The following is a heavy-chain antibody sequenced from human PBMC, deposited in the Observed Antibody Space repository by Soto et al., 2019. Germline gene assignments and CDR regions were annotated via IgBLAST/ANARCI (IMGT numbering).Heavy chain of an antibody. D-gene: IGHD6-13*01. CDR1: GFTFSAYN. J-gene: IGHJ4*02. V-gene: IGHV3-48*01. Sequence: EVQLVESGGGLVQPGGSLRLSCAASGFTFSAYNINWVGQAPGKGLEWISYIHSGGTRKYYADSVKGRFNISKDNSKNSLDLQMHSLRADETAVYYGAREIAEADFDYWGQGTLVTVSS. CDR3: AREIAEADFDY. CDR2: IHSGGTRK.